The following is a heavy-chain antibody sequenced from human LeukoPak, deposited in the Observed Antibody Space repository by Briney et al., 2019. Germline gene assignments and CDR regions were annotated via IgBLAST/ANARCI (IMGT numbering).Heavy chain of an antibody. CDR3: ARLPNPNLNYYYYMDV. J-gene: IGHJ6*03. D-gene: IGHD4/OR15-4a*01. Sequence: SETLSLTCTVSGGSISSSSYYWGWIRQPPGKGLEWIGSIYYSGSTYYNPSLKSRVTISVDTSKNQSSLKLSSVTAADTAVYYCARLPNPNLNYYYYMDVWGKGTTVTVSS. CDR1: GGSISSSSYY. CDR2: IYYSGST. V-gene: IGHV4-39*01.